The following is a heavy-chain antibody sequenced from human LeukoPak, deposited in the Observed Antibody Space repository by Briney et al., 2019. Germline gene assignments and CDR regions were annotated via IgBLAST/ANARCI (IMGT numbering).Heavy chain of an antibody. CDR3: ARSGRITIFGVVIKHDAFDI. Sequence: GASVKVSCKASGYTFTGYYMHWVRQAPGQGLEWMGWINPNSGGTNYAQKFQGRVTMTRDTSISTAYMELNRLRSDDTAVYYCARSGRITIFGVVIKHDAFDIWGQGTMVTVSS. CDR1: GYTFTGYY. J-gene: IGHJ3*02. CDR2: INPNSGGT. V-gene: IGHV1-2*02. D-gene: IGHD3-3*01.